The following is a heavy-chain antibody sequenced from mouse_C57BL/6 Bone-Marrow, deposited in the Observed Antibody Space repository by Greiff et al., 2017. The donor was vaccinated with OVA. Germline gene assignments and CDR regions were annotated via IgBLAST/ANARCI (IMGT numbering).Heavy chain of an antibody. J-gene: IGHJ3*01. V-gene: IGHV5-4*01. Sequence: EVKLVESGGGLVKPGGSLKLSCAASGFTFSSYAMSWVRQTPEKRLEWVATISDGGSYTYYPDNVKGRFTISRDNAKNNLYLQMSHLKSEDTAMYYCARDRAGWFAYGGQGTLVTVSA. CDR2: ISDGGSYT. CDR1: GFTFSSYA. CDR3: ARDRAGWFAY.